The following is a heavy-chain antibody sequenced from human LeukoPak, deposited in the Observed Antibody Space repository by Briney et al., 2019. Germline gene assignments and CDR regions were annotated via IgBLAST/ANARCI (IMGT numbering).Heavy chain of an antibody. CDR3: ARVEGYSYGPARY. CDR1: GFTFSSYG. J-gene: IGHJ4*02. Sequence: GRSLRLSCAASGFTFSSYGMHWVRQAPGKGLEWVAVIWYDGSNKYYADSVKGRFTISRDNSKNTLYLQMNSLRAEDTAVYYCARVEGYSYGPARYWGQGTLVTVSS. D-gene: IGHD5-18*01. V-gene: IGHV3-33*01. CDR2: IWYDGSNK.